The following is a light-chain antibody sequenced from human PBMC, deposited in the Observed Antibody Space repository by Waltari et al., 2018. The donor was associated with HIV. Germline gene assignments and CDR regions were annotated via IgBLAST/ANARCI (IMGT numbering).Light chain of an antibody. CDR2: KDS. V-gene: IGLV3-25*03. Sequence: SYELTQTPSVSVSPGQTARITCSGDGLSKQYTYWYQQRPGQAPVLVIYKDSERPSGIPDRYSGSSSGTTVTLTISGVQAEDEADYYCQSADASDTFLWVFGGGTKVTVL. CDR1: GLSKQY. CDR3: QSADASDTFLWV. J-gene: IGLJ3*02.